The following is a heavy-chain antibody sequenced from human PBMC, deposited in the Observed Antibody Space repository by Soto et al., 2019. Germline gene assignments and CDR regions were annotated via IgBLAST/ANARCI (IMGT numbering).Heavy chain of an antibody. D-gene: IGHD4-4*01. J-gene: IGHJ6*02. CDR2: IKQDGSEK. CDR1: GFTFSSYW. Sequence: EVQLVESGGGLVQPGGSLRLSCAASGFTFSSYWMSWVRQAPGKGLEWVANIKQDGSEKYYVDSVKGRFTISRDNAKNSLYLQMNSLRAEDTAVYYCARGTVTAQKTSDYDGMDVWGQGTTVTVSS. CDR3: ARGTVTAQKTSDYDGMDV. V-gene: IGHV3-7*03.